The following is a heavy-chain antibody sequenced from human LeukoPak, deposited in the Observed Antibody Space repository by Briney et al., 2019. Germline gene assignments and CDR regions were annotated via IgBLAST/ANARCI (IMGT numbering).Heavy chain of an antibody. J-gene: IGHJ4*02. D-gene: IGHD3-22*01. Sequence: PSETLSLTCTVSGGSIRSGSHYWAWIRQPPGKGLEWFGSIYYSGSTYYHPSLENRVTISIDTSKNHFSLKLSSLSAADTSVYYCAKRDDSGGNLVDLWGQGTLVTVS. CDR3: AKRDDSGGNLVDL. CDR1: GGSIRSGSHY. V-gene: IGHV4-39*02. CDR2: IYYSGST.